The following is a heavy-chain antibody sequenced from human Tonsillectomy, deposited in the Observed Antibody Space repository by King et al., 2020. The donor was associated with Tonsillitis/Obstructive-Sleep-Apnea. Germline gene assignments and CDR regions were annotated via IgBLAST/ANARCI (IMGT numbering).Heavy chain of an antibody. V-gene: IGHV5-51*01. CDR2: IYPGDSDT. CDR1: GYNFTNYW. J-gene: IGHJ6*03. CDR3: ARHSPGPYYYYYMDV. Sequence: VQLVQTGAEVKKPGESLKISCKSSGYNFTNYWIGWVRQMPGKGLEWMGIIYPGDSDTRYSPSFQGQGTISADKSLSTAYLQRGSLKASDTAMYYCARHSPGPYYYYYMDVWGKGTTVTVSS.